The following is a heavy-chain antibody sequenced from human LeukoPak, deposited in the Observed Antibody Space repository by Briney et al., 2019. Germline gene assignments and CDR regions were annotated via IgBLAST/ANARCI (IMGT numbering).Heavy chain of an antibody. V-gene: IGHV3-23*01. CDR3: AKKRVLTYFGGDCCSPWYSDL. CDR2: ISGSGGST. Sequence: GGSLRLSCGASGFIFKLYAMRGVRQAPGKGLEWVSAISGSGGSTYYADSVKGRFTISRDNSKNTLYLQMNSLRAEDTAVYYCAKKRVLTYFGGDCCSPWYSDLWGRGTLVTVSS. D-gene: IGHD2-21*02. J-gene: IGHJ2*01. CDR1: GFIFKLYA.